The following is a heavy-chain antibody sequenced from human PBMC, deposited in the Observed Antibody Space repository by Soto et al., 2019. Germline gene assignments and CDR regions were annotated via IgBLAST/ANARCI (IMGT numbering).Heavy chain of an antibody. D-gene: IGHD3-22*01. CDR3: ARDPGQDYYDSSGDY. CDR1: GYTFTGYY. CDR2: INPNSGGT. Sequence: ASVKVSCKASGYTFTGYYMHWVRQAPGQGLEWMGWINPNSGGTNYAQKFQGRVTMTRDTSISTAYMELSRLRSDDTAVYYCARDPGQDYYDSSGDYWGQGTLVTVSS. J-gene: IGHJ4*02. V-gene: IGHV1-2*02.